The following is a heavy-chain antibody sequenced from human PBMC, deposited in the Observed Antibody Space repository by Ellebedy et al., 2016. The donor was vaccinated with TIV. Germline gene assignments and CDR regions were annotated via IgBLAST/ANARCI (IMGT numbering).Heavy chain of an antibody. CDR2: ISWNSGSI. CDR1: GFSFDDCA. Sequence: GGSLRLSXAASGFSFDDCAMHWVRQAPGKGLEWVSGISWNSGSIGYADSVKGRFTISRDNAKNSLYLQMNSLRAEDTALYYCAKDRDDSSGYFSQFDYWGQGTLVTVSS. J-gene: IGHJ4*02. D-gene: IGHD3-22*01. V-gene: IGHV3-9*01. CDR3: AKDRDDSSGYFSQFDY.